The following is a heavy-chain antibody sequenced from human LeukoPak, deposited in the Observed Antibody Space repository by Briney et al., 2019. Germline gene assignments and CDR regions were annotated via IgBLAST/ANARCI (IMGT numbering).Heavy chain of an antibody. V-gene: IGHV3-23*01. D-gene: IGHD4-4*01. CDR3: ARLYSNYEDLDY. CDR1: GFTFSSYA. CDR2: ISGSGGST. Sequence: GGSLRLSCAASGFTFSSYAMSWVRQAPGKGLEWVSAISGSGGSTYYADSVKGRFTISRDNSKNTLYLQMNSLRAEDTAVYYCARLYSNYEDLDYWGQGTLVTVSS. J-gene: IGHJ4*02.